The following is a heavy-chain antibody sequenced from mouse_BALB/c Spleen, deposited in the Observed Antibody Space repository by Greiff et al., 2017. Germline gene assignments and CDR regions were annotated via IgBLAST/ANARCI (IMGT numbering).Heavy chain of an antibody. CDR2: IRNKANGYTT. V-gene: IGHV7-3*02. CDR1: GFTFTDYY. Sequence: EVKLMESGGGLVQPGGSLRLSCATSGFTFTDYYMSWVRQPPGKALEWLGFIRNKANGYTTEYSASVKGRFTISRDNSQSILYLQMNTLRAEDSATYYCARDVGYWGQGTTLTVSS. CDR3: ARDVGY. J-gene: IGHJ2*01.